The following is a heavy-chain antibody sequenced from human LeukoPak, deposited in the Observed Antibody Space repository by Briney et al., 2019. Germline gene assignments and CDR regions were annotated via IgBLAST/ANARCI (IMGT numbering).Heavy chain of an antibody. CDR2: IKEDGSQK. CDR1: GFTFSTYW. D-gene: IGHD5-18*01. CDR3: ARLPLTARRHFDY. V-gene: IGHV3-7*05. J-gene: IGHJ4*02. Sequence: GGSLRLSCAASGFTFSTYWMSWVRQAPGKGLEWVANIKEDGSQKYYVDSVKGRFTISRDNAKNSQYLQINSPRAEDTAVYYCARLPLTARRHFDYWGQGTLVTVSS.